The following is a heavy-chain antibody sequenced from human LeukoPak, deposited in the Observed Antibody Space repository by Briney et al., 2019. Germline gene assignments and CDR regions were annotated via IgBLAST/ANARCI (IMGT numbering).Heavy chain of an antibody. CDR2: IRSKACGGTT. CDR1: GFTFGTHS. V-gene: IGHV3-49*04. CDR3: TRAGFGELLPSLFDY. J-gene: IGHJ4*02. D-gene: IGHD3-10*01. Sequence: PGGSLRLSCVDSGFTFGTHSMNWVRQAPGKGLEWVGFIRSKACGGTTEYAASVKGRFTISRDDSKSIAYLQMNSLKTEDTAVYYCTRAGFGELLPSLFDYWGQGTLVTVSS.